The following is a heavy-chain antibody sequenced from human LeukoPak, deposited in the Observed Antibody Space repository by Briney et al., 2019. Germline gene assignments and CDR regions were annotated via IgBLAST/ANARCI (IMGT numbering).Heavy chain of an antibody. V-gene: IGHV3-30*02. J-gene: IGHJ4*02. Sequence: PGGSLRLSCAGSGFSFSSYGMHWVRQAPGKGLEWMAFIRSDGSNKYYADSVKGRFTISRDNSKNTLYLQMNSLRAEDTAVYYCAKDRLGILGELSFFDYWGQGTLVTVSS. CDR2: IRSDGSNK. CDR3: AKDRLGILGELSFFDY. D-gene: IGHD3-16*02. CDR1: GFSFSSYG.